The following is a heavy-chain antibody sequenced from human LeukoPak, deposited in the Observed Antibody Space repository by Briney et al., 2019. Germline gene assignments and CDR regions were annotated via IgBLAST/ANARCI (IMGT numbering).Heavy chain of an antibody. J-gene: IGHJ4*02. CDR1: GFTFDDYA. Sequence: PGGSLRLSCAASGFTFDDYAMHWVRQAPGKGLEWVSGISWNSGSIGYADSVKGRFTISRDNAKNSPYLQMNSLRAEDTALYYCAREERAARRGFDYWGQGTLVTVSS. CDR2: ISWNSGSI. D-gene: IGHD6-6*01. CDR3: AREERAARRGFDY. V-gene: IGHV3-9*01.